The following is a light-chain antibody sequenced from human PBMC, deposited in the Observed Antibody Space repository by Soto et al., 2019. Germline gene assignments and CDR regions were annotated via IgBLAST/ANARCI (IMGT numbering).Light chain of an antibody. CDR1: QGIRND. J-gene: IGKJ1*01. CDR2: AAS. CDR3: QQYDTYSRT. V-gene: IGKV1-6*01. Sequence: AIQMTQSPSSLSASVGDRVTITCRASQGIRNDLGWLQQKPGKAPKLLIYAASSLQSGVPSRFSGSGSGTDFTLTISSLQPDDFATYYCQQYDTYSRTFGQGTKVDIK.